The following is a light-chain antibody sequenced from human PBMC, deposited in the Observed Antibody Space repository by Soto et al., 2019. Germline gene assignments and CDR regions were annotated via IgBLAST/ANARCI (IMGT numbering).Light chain of an antibody. CDR2: STS. V-gene: IGKV3-20*01. CDR1: QTLASNF. CDR3: HQSGSSPLT. J-gene: IGKJ3*01. Sequence: DIVLTQFPGTLSLSPGETATLSCRASQTLASNFLVWYQQKPGQAPRLLISSTSGRATGIPDRFSGSGSGTDFTLTISRLDPEDFAVYYCHQSGSSPLTFGPGTKVDVK.